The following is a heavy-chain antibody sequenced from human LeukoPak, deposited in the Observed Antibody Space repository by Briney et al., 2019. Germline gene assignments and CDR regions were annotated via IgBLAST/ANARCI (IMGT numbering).Heavy chain of an antibody. CDR1: GFTFDDYA. CDR2: ISGDGGST. J-gene: IGHJ4*02. V-gene: IGHV3-43*02. Sequence: GGSLRLSCAASGFTFDDYAMHWVRQAPGKGLEWVSLISGDGGSTYYADSVKGRFTISRDNSKNSLYLQMNSLRTEDTALYYCAEDLNYQPDYWGQGTLVTVSS. CDR3: AEDLNYQPDY. D-gene: IGHD5-24*01.